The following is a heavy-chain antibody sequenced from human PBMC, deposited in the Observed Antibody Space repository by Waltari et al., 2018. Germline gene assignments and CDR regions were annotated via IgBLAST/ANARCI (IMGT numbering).Heavy chain of an antibody. CDR1: GGTFSSYA. V-gene: IGHV1-69*01. J-gene: IGHJ4*02. CDR3: ASSPAYCSSTSCQFSRFDY. Sequence: QVQLVQSGAEVKKPGSSVKVSCKASGGTFSSYAISWVRQAPGQGLEWMGGIIPIFGTANYAQKFQGRVTITADESTSTAYMELSSLRSEDTAVYYCASSPAYCSSTSCQFSRFDYWGQGTLVTVSS. D-gene: IGHD2-2*01. CDR2: IIPIFGTA.